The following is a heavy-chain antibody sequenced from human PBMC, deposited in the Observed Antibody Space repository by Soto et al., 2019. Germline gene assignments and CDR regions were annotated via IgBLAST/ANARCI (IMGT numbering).Heavy chain of an antibody. V-gene: IGHV3-33*01. CDR3: ARYNTGHSDY. CDR2: IWYHGNSM. J-gene: IGHJ4*02. Sequence: GGSLGLSCAAPGLTFSSYGMHWVRQAPGKGLEWVAVIWYHGNSMYYADSVKGRFTISRDNSKNTLYLQMNNLRAEDTAVYYCARYNTGHSDYWGQGALVTVSS. CDR1: GLTFSSYG. D-gene: IGHD1-20*01.